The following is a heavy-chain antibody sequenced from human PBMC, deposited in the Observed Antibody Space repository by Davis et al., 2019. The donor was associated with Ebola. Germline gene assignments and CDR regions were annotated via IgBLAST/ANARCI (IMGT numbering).Heavy chain of an antibody. CDR1: GDSVSSNRAA. CDR3: ARISWVSRGMDV. CDR2: TYYSSKWYN. Sequence: LRLSCAISGDSVSSNRAAWNWIRQSPSRGLEWLGRTYYSSKWYNDYEVSVKSRITINPDTSKNQFSLQLNFVTPEDAAVYYCARISWVSRGMDVWGKGTTVTVSS. V-gene: IGHV6-1*01. D-gene: IGHD6-13*01. J-gene: IGHJ6*04.